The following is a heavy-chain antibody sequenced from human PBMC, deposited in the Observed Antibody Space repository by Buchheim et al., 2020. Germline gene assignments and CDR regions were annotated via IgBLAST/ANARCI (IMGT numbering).Heavy chain of an antibody. CDR2: ISYDGSNK. CDR3: ARDRRGTYYDFWSGYYYYYYGMDV. J-gene: IGHJ6*02. D-gene: IGHD3-3*01. CDR1: GFTFSSYA. V-gene: IGHV3-30*04. Sequence: VQLVESGGGVVQPGRSLRLSCAASGFTFSSYAMHWVRQAPGKGLEWVAVISYDGSNKYYADSVKGRFTISRDNSKNTLYLQMNSLRAEDTAVYYCARDRRGTYYDFWSGYYYYYYGMDVWGQGTT.